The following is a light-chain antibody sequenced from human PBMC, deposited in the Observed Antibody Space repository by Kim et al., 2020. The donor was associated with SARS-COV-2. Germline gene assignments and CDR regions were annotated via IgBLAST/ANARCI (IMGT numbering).Light chain of an antibody. V-gene: IGKV3-20*01. CDR2: GAS. Sequence: EIVLTQSPGTLSSSPGGTAAWAWGGSESVDSSKLAWYQQKPGQAPRLLIFGASSRATGIPDRFSGSGSGTDFTLTISRLEPEDFAVYYCQQFGGSPPITFGQGTRLEIK. J-gene: IGKJ5*01. CDR3: QQFGGSPPIT. CDR1: ESVDSSK.